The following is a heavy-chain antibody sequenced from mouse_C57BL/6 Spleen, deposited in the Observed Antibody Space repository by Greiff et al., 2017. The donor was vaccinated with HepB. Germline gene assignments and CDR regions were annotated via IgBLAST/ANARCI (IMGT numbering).Heavy chain of an antibody. CDR2: IYPGDGDT. Sequence: QVQLKESGPELVKPGASVKISCKASGYAFSSSWMNWVKQRPGKGLEWIGRIYPGDGDTNYNGKFKGKATLTADKSSSTAYMQLSSLTSEDSAVYFCARSGLWPDYFDYGGQGTTLTVSS. J-gene: IGHJ2*01. CDR1: GYAFSSSW. D-gene: IGHD3-1*01. CDR3: ARSGLWPDYFDY. V-gene: IGHV1-82*01.